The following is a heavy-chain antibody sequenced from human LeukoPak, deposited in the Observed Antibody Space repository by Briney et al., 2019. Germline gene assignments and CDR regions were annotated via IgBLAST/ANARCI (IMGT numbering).Heavy chain of an antibody. Sequence: GGSLRLSCTASGFTFGDYAMSWVRQAPGKGLEWVGFIRSKAYGGTTEYAASVKGRFTISRDDSKSIAYLQMNSLKTEDTAVYYCTRDLGEAYSLPADYWGQGTLVTVSS. CDR1: GFTFGDYA. J-gene: IGHJ4*02. CDR2: IRSKAYGGTT. V-gene: IGHV3-49*04. D-gene: IGHD3-16*01. CDR3: TRDLGEAYSLPADY.